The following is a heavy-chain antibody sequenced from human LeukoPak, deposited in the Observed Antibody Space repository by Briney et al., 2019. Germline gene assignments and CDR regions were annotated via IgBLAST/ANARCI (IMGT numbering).Heavy chain of an antibody. D-gene: IGHD4-17*01. CDR3: ASTFYGDSPPY. J-gene: IGHJ4*02. CDR2: IYSGGST. Sequence: GGSLRLSCAASGFTVSSNYMSWVRQAPGKGLEWVSVIYSGGSTYYADSVKGRFTISRDNSKNTLYIQMNSLRAEDTAVYYCASTFYGDSPPYWGQGTLVTVSS. V-gene: IGHV3-66*01. CDR1: GFTVSSNY.